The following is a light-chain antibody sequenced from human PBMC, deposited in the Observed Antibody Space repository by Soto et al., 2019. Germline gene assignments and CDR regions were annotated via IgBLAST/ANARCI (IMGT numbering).Light chain of an antibody. CDR3: QQGYSVAFT. CDR2: AAS. J-gene: IGKJ3*01. Sequence: DIQMTPSPSSVSASVGDRVTIKCRASQDISSWLAWYQQKPGKAPKLLIYAASNLQSGVPSRFSGSGSWTDFTLTISSLQPEDFATYFCQQGYSVAFTFGPGTKV. CDR1: QDISSW. V-gene: IGKV1-12*01.